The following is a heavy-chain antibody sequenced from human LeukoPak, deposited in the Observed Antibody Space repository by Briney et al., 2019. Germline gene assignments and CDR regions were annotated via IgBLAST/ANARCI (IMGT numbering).Heavy chain of an antibody. J-gene: IGHJ4*02. CDR2: ISGSGDSA. D-gene: IGHD5-18*01. CDR1: GFTFSSYW. V-gene: IGHV3-23*01. Sequence: GGSLRLSCAASGFTFSSYWMSWVRQAPGKGLEWVSGISGSGDSAYYTDSVKGRFTISRDNSKNTLYLQMSNLTAEDTAVYHCASQTRMQLWGYFDLWGQGALVIVSS. CDR3: ASQTRMQLWGYFDL.